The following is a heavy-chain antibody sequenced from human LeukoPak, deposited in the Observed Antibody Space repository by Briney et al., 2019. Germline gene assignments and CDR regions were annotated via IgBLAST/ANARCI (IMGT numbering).Heavy chain of an antibody. CDR2: IWYDGSNK. CDR1: GFTFSSYG. Sequence: GRSLRLSCAASGFTFSSYGMHWVRQAPGKGLEWVAVIWYDGSNKYYADSVKGWFTISRDNSKNTLYLQMNSLRAEDTAVYYCAKDPSAVTTRLFGYWGQGTLVTVSS. J-gene: IGHJ4*02. CDR3: AKDPSAVTTRLFGY. D-gene: IGHD4-17*01. V-gene: IGHV3-33*06.